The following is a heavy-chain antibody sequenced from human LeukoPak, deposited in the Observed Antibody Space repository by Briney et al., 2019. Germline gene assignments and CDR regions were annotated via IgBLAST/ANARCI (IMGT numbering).Heavy chain of an antibody. CDR2: FYPGDYDT. Sequence: GQPLKISCKGSGYSFTSYWIGWVRHMPGKRLEWMGIFYPGDYDTRYSPSFQGQVTISADKSISAAYLQWSSLKASDTAMYYCARLSGEISDAFDIWGQGTMVT. V-gene: IGHV5-51*01. J-gene: IGHJ3*02. CDR3: ARLSGEISDAFDI. D-gene: IGHD3-10*02. CDR1: GYSFTSYW.